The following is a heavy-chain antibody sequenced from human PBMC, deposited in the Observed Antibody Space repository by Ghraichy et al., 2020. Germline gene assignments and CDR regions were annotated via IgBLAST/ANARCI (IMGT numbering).Heavy chain of an antibody. J-gene: IGHJ4*02. D-gene: IGHD3-3*01. CDR1: GGSFSGYY. Sequence: SEPSLTCAVYGGSFSGYYWSWIRQPPGKGLEWIGEINHSGSTNYNPSLKSRVTISVDTSKNQFSLKLSSVTAADTAVYYCARVRGRITIFGVVTPQYYFDYWGQGTLVTVSS. CDR3: ARVRGRITIFGVVTPQYYFDY. CDR2: INHSGST. V-gene: IGHV4-34*01.